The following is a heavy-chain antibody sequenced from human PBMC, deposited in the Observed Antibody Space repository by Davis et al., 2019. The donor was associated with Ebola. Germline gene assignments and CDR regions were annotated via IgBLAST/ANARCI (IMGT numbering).Heavy chain of an antibody. CDR1: GFTFGDYA. CDR3: AKGIVLMVYASWYYGMDV. D-gene: IGHD2-8*01. CDR2: IWYDGSNK. V-gene: IGHV3-30*02. Sequence: PGGSLRLSCTASGFTFGDYAMSWVRQAPGKGLEWVAIIWYDGSNKYYADSVKGRFTISRDNSKNTLYLQMNSLRAEDTAVYYCAKGIVLMVYASWYYGMDVWGKGTTVTVSS. J-gene: IGHJ6*04.